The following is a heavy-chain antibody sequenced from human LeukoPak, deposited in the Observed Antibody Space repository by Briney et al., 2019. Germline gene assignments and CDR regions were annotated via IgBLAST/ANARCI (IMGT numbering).Heavy chain of an antibody. CDR2: ISYDGSNK. J-gene: IGHJ4*02. CDR1: GFTFSSFA. D-gene: IGHD6-13*01. Sequence: GGSLRLSCAASGFTFSSFAMHRVRQAPGKGLEWVAVISYDGSNKYYADSVKGRFTISRDNSKNTLYLQMNSLTAEDTAVYYCARDDRGIAVAGFFDYWGQGTLVTVSS. V-gene: IGHV3-30*04. CDR3: ARDDRGIAVAGFFDY.